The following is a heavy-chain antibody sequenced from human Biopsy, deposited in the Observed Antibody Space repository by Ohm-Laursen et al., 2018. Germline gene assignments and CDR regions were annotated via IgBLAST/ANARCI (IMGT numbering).Heavy chain of an antibody. D-gene: IGHD3-3*01. CDR1: GFTVYNNY. J-gene: IGHJ6*02. Sequence: SLRLSCSASGFTVYNNYMTWVRQAPGTGLEWVSLIYSGGDTRYADSVKGRFTISRDSSKNTLYLQMNSLRAEDTAVYYCAREETYYAFWSDSETLYGMDVWGQGTTVTVSS. CDR3: AREETYYAFWSDSETLYGMDV. CDR2: IYSGGDT. V-gene: IGHV3-66*01.